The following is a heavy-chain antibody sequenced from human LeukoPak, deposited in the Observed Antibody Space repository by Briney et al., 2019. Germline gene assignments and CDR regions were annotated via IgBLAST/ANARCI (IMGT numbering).Heavy chain of an antibody. J-gene: IGHJ4*02. CDR3: ANFGPKVVPAAGNNFDY. CDR2: ISGSGGST. Sequence: GSLRLSCAASGFTFSSYAMSWVRQAPGKGLEWVSAISGSGGSTYYADSVKGRFTISRDNSKNTLYLQMNSLRAEDTAVYYCANFGPKVVPAAGNNFDYWGRGTLVTVSS. D-gene: IGHD2-2*01. CDR1: GFTFSSYA. V-gene: IGHV3-23*01.